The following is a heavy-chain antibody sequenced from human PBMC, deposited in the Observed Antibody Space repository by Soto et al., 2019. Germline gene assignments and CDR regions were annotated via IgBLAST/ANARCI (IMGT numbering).Heavy chain of an antibody. V-gene: IGHV1-69*13. CDR3: ARRYCASDNCPLFYYFVDL. CDR1: GGTFNKFA. J-gene: IGHJ6*02. Sequence: SVKVSCKASGGTFNKFAFSWVRQAPGQGFEWMGGIIPVFRSANYAQRFRGRITITADEYTSTVYLYLNDLRSDDTAVYYCARRYCASDNCPLFYYFVDLWGLGTTVTVYS. CDR2: IIPVFRSA. D-gene: IGHD2-21*02.